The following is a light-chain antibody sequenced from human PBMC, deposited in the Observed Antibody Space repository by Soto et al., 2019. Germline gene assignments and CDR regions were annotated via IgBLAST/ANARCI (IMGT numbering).Light chain of an antibody. CDR1: QSVSSN. CDR3: QQFNNWPWT. J-gene: IGKJ1*01. V-gene: IGKV3-15*01. CDR2: GAS. Sequence: EIVMTQSPATLSVSPGERATLSCRASQSVSSNLAWYQQKPGQAPRLLIYGASTRATGIPARFSGSGSGTEFTLTISSVQSEECAVYYCQQFNNWPWTCGQGEQGGYQ.